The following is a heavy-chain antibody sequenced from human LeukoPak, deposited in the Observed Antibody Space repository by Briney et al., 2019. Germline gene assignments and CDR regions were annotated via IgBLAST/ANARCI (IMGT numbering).Heavy chain of an antibody. D-gene: IGHD2-2*01. V-gene: IGHV4-4*07. CDR2: IYTSGST. J-gene: IGHJ5*02. CDR1: GGSISSYY. CDR3: ARESTTTWGGRFDP. Sequence: SETLSLTCTVSGGSISSYYWSWIRQPAGKGLEWIGRIYTSGSTNYNPSLKSRVTMSVDTSKNQFSLKLSSVTAADTAVYYCARESTTTWGGRFDPWGQGTQVTAFS.